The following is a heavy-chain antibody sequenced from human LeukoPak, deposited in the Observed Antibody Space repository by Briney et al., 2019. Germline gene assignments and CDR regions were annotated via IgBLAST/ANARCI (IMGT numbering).Heavy chain of an antibody. CDR3: AKRRGYSYKLGGNYFDY. V-gene: IGHV4-34*01. J-gene: IGHJ4*02. CDR1: GGSFSDYY. Sequence: SETLSLTCAVYGGSFSDYYWSWIRQPPGKGLEWIGEINHSGSTNYNPSLKSRVTISVDTSKNQFSLKLSSVTAADTAVYYCAKRRGYSYKLGGNYFDYWGQGTLVTVSS. CDR2: INHSGST. D-gene: IGHD5-18*01.